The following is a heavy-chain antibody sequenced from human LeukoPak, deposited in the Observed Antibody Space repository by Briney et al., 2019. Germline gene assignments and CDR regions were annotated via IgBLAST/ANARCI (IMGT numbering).Heavy chain of an antibody. J-gene: IGHJ3*02. CDR2: FDPEDGET. CDR1: GYTLTELS. CDR3: ATGNYYDSSGYYGDAFDI. D-gene: IGHD3-22*01. V-gene: IGHV1-24*01. Sequence: ASVKVSCKVSGYTLTELSMHWVRQAPGKGLEWMGGFDPEDGETIYAQKFQGRVTMTEDTSTDTAYMELSSLRSEDTAVYYCATGNYYDSSGYYGDAFDIWGQGTMVTVSS.